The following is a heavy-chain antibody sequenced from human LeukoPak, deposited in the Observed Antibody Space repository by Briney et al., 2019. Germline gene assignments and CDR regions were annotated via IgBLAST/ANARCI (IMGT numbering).Heavy chain of an antibody. V-gene: IGHV3-11*03. J-gene: IGHJ4*02. CDR3: ARPRTYGDEYFFDY. D-gene: IGHD4-17*01. CDR2: ISHSSSYT. CDR1: GFILSDYY. Sequence: PGGSLRLSCVASGFILSDYYMSWIRQAPGKGLEWVSYISHSSSYTNYADSVKGRFTTSRDNAKNSLYLQMNSLRAEDTAVYYCARPRTYGDEYFFDYWGQGTLVTVSS.